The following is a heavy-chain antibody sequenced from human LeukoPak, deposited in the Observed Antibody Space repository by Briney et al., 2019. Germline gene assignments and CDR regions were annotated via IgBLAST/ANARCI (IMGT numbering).Heavy chain of an antibody. CDR1: GFTFTSHS. V-gene: IGHV3-21*01. J-gene: IGHJ3*02. Sequence: PGGSLRLSXAASGFTFTSHSMNWVRQAPGKGLEWVSSIGSRSTSIYYADSVKGRFTISRDNAKNSLYLQMNSLRAEDTAVYYCARESSESFDIWGLGTMVTVSS. D-gene: IGHD6-25*01. CDR3: ARESSESFDI. CDR2: IGSRSTSI.